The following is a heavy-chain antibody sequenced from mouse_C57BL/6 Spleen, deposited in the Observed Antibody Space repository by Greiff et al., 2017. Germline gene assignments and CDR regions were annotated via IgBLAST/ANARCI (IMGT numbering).Heavy chain of an antibody. Sequence: QVQLQQSGAELVRPGPSVKVSCKASGYAFTNYLFEWVKQRPGQGLEWLGVINPGSGGTNYNEKFKGKATLSADKSSSTAYMQLSSLTSEDSAVYFCARSDYYDSRGYFDDWGQGTTLTVSS. V-gene: IGHV1-54*01. CDR1: GYAFTNYL. CDR3: ARSDYYDSRGYFDD. CDR2: INPGSGGT. D-gene: IGHD1-1*01. J-gene: IGHJ2*01.